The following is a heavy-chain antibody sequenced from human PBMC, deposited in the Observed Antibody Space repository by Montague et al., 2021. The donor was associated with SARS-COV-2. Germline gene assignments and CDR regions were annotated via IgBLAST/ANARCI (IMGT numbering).Heavy chain of an antibody. D-gene: IGHD1-26*01. V-gene: IGHV6-1*01. J-gene: IGHJ4*02. CDR1: GDSVSGNSAG. Sequence: CAISGDSVSGNSAGWNWNGQSPSRGLEWLIRRYFRSKWYNDYAVSVKSRITINPDTSKNQISLQLNSVTPEDTAVYYCARTSASSDYWGQGTLVTVSS. CDR3: ARTSASSDY. CDR2: RYFRSKWYN.